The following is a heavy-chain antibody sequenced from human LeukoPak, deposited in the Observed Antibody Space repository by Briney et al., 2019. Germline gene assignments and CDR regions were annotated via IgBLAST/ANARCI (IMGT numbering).Heavy chain of an antibody. Sequence: SETLSLTCAVNGGSFSGHYWSWIRQPPGKGLEWIGEIHHSGNTNYNPSLKSRVTISVDTSKNQFSLNLSSVTAADTAVYHCARGYISSSGYYYHGMDVWGQGTTVTVSS. V-gene: IGHV4-34*01. CDR1: GGSFSGHY. CDR3: ARGYISSSGYYYHGMDV. D-gene: IGHD6-6*01. J-gene: IGHJ6*02. CDR2: IHHSGNT.